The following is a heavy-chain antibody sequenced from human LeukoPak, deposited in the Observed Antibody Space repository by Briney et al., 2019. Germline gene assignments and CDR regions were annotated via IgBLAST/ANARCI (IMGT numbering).Heavy chain of an antibody. D-gene: IGHD2-15*01. CDR2: ISGSGVMT. V-gene: IGHV3-23*01. Sequence: GGSLRLSCAASGFTFSDYAMTWVRQAPGKGLEWVASISGSGVMTYYADSVKGRFTISRDNSKNTLYLQMNSLRAEDTAVYYCAKGYCSGGSCYPSHYWGQGTLVTVSS. J-gene: IGHJ4*02. CDR3: AKGYCSGGSCYPSHY. CDR1: GFTFSDYA.